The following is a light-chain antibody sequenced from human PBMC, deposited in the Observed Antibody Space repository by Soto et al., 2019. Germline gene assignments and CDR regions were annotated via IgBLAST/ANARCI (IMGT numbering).Light chain of an antibody. V-gene: IGKV3-20*01. Sequence: EIMLTQSPGTLSLSPGERATLSCRASQSIANNDLAWYQQKPGQTPRLLIYGASRRATGISDRFSGSGSGTDFTLTISRLEPEDFAVYYCQQYGSSPALTFGGGTKVEIK. CDR1: QSIANND. CDR2: GAS. J-gene: IGKJ4*01. CDR3: QQYGSSPALT.